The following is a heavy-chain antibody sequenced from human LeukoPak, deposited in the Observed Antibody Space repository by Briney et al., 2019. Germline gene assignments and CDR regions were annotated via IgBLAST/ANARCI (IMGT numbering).Heavy chain of an antibody. CDR3: ARGRWYYGSGSYLSFGY. V-gene: IGHV4-61*01. CDR2: ISDSGGS. J-gene: IGHJ4*02. Sequence: TSETLSLTCSVSGGSVSSGISYWSWIRQPPGEGLEWIAYISDSGGSDYNPSLRGRVTISLDTSKNQFSLKLSSVTAADTAVYYCARGRWYYGSGSYLSFGYWGQGTLVTVSS. CDR1: GGSVSSGISY. D-gene: IGHD3-10*01.